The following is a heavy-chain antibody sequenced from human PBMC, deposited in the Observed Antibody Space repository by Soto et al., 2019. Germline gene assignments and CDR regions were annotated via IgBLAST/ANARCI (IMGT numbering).Heavy chain of an antibody. CDR3: ARERVSNYGSGRDYYYGMDV. Sequence: QVQLVQSGAEVKKPGSSVKVSCKASGGTFSSYAISWVRQAPGQGLEWMGGIIPIFGTANYAQKFQGRVTITADESTSTAYMELSSLRSEDTGVDYWARERVSNYGSGRDYYYGMDVWGQGTTVTVSS. CDR1: GGTFSSYA. J-gene: IGHJ6*02. CDR2: IIPIFGTA. V-gene: IGHV1-69*01. D-gene: IGHD3-10*01.